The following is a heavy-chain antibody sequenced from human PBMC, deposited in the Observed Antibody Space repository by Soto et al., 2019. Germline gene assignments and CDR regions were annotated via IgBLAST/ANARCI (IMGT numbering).Heavy chain of an antibody. V-gene: IGHV3-23*01. Sequence: EVQLLEAGGGLVKLGGSRGLLFAAPGFPFDNNALAWVPQLPGKGRGWVSAIIGNGDMTYYADSVKGRFTISRDNSKNTLYLQLNNLRAEDMAIYYCAKDRDYGDSFPFDGWAQGTMVTVSS. D-gene: IGHD4-17*01. CDR2: IIGNGDMT. J-gene: IGHJ4*02. CDR3: AKDRDYGDSFPFDG. CDR1: GFPFDNNA.